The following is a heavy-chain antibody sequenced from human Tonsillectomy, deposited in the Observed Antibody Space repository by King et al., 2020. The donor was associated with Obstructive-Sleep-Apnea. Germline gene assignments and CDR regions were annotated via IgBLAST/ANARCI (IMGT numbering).Heavy chain of an antibody. CDR1: GGSFSGYY. Sequence: VQLQQWGAGLLKPSETLSLTCAVYGGSFSGYYWSWIRQPPGKGLEWIGEINHSGSTNYNPSLKSRVTISVDTSNNQFSLKRSSVTAADTAVYYCARGIYCSSTSCYGPVVDYWGQGTLVTVSS. CDR2: INHSGST. D-gene: IGHD2-2*01. J-gene: IGHJ4*02. CDR3: ARGIYCSSTSCYGPVVDY. V-gene: IGHV4-34*01.